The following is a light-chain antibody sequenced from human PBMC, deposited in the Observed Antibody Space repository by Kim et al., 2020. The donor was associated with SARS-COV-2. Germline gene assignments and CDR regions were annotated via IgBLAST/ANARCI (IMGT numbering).Light chain of an antibody. CDR3: QAWDSSTVV. Sequence: VSPGQTASITCSGDNLGDKYACWYQQKPGPSPVLVIYQDSKRPSGIPELFSGSNSGNTATLTISGTQAMDEADYYCQAWDSSTVVFGGGTQLTVL. J-gene: IGLJ2*01. V-gene: IGLV3-1*01. CDR2: QDS. CDR1: NLGDKY.